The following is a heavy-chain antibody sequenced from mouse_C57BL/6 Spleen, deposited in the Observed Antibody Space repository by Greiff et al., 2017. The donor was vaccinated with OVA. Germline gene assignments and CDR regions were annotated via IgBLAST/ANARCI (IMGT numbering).Heavy chain of an antibody. V-gene: IGHV1-81*01. CDR3: ARGMITTDYYAMDY. CDR1: GYTFTSYG. J-gene: IGHJ4*01. Sequence: QVQLQQSGAELARPGASVKLSCKASGYTFTSYGISWVKQRTGQGLEWIGEIYPRSGNTYYNEKFKGKATLTADKSSSTAYLELRSLTSEDSAVYFCARGMITTDYYAMDYWGQGTSVTVSS. CDR2: IYPRSGNT. D-gene: IGHD2-4*01.